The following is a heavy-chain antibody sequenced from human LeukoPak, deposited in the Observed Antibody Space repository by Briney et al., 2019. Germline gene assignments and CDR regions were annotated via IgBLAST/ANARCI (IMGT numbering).Heavy chain of an antibody. CDR1: GFTFSSYW. CDR3: ARDVRGSVTSYFYYYMDV. J-gene: IGHJ6*03. D-gene: IGHD5-18*01. CDR2: IKQDGSEK. Sequence: GGSLRLSCAASGFTFSSYWLSWVRQAPGKGPEWVANIKQDGSEKYSVDSVKGRLTISRDNAKNSLYLQMNSLRTEDTAVYYCARDVRGSVTSYFYYYMDVWGKGTTVTVSS. V-gene: IGHV3-7*01.